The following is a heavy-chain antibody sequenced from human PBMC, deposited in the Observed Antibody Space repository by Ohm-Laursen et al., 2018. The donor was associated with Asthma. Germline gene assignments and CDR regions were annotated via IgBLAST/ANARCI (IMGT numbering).Heavy chain of an antibody. CDR1: GFTFSNYA. J-gene: IGHJ4*02. CDR3: ARDEIGFCSGGSCYPRY. CDR2: ILYDGSYK. V-gene: IGHV3-30*03. D-gene: IGHD2-15*01. Sequence: SLRLSCTASGFTFSNYAINWVRQPPGKGLEWVGVILYDGSYKYYADSVKGRFTISRDNSKNTLYLQMDSLRVEDTAVYYCARDEIGFCSGGSCYPRYWGQGTLVTVSS.